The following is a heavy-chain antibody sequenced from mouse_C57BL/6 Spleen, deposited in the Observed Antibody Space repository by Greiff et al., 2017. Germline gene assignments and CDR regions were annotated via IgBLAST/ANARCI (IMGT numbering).Heavy chain of an antibody. CDR1: GYTFTDYE. J-gene: IGHJ2*01. Sequence: VQLQQSGAELVRPGASVTLSCKASGYTFTDYEMHWVKQTPVHGLEWIGAIDPETGGTAYNQKFTGKAILTADKSSRTAYRERRSLTSEDSAVYYCTRDSFDYWGQGTPLTGSS. CDR2: IDPETGGT. V-gene: IGHV1-15*01. CDR3: TRDSFDY.